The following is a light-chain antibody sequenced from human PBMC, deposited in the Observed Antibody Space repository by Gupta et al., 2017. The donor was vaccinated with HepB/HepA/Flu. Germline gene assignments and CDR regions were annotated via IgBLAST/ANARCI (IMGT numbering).Light chain of an antibody. CDR2: LGS. CDR3: MQALQTSWT. J-gene: IGKJ1*01. Sequence: DLVITQSPLSLPVTPGEPASISCRSSQSLLHSNGYNYLDWYLQKPGQSPQLLIYLGSNRASGVPDRFSGSGSGTDFTLKISRVEAEDVGVYYCMQALQTSWTFGQGTKVEIK. CDR1: QSLLHSNGYNY. V-gene: IGKV2-28*01.